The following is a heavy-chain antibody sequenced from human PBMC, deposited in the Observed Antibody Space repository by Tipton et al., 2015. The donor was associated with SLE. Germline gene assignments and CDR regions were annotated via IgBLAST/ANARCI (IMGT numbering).Heavy chain of an antibody. J-gene: IGHJ3*02. D-gene: IGHD3-16*01. Sequence: TLSLTCTVSGGSLSSYYWSWIRQSPEKGLEWIGYLSYSGSTNYNPSLESRVTISVDTSKNQFSLKLSSVTAADTAVYFCATGGRFDAFDIWGQGTKVSVSS. CDR3: ATGGRFDAFDI. CDR1: GGSLSSYY. V-gene: IGHV4-59*08. CDR2: LSYSGST.